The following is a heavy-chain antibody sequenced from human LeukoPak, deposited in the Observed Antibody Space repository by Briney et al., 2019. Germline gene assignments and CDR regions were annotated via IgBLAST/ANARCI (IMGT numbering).Heavy chain of an antibody. CDR3: ARNRPGGGLDY. CDR2: LSYDGEDE. V-gene: IGHV3-30*04. CDR1: GFTFSSYA. Sequence: GGSLRLSCAASGFTFSSYAMDWVRQAPGKGLEWVTFLSYDGEDEQYVDSVRGRFTSSRDNSKKTLYLQMNKPRPEDTAIYYCARNRPGGGLDYWGQGVLVAVSS. D-gene: IGHD1-14*01. J-gene: IGHJ4*02.